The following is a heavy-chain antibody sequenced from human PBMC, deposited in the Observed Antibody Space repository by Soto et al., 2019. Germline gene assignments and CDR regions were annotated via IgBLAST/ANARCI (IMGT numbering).Heavy chain of an antibody. CDR3: ATSAGAPGNY. Sequence: EVQLVESGGGLVQPGGSLRLSCAASGFTFSTSWMSWVRQAPGKGLEWVANIKEDGSEKYYVDSVKGRFTISRDNAENSLYLQMNSLRAEDTAVYYCATSAGAPGNYWGQGNLVTVSS. J-gene: IGHJ4*02. V-gene: IGHV3-7*01. CDR2: IKEDGSEK. CDR1: GFTFSTSW. D-gene: IGHD1-26*01.